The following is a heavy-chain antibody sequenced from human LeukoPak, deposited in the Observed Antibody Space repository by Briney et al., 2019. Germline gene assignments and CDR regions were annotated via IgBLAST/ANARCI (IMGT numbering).Heavy chain of an antibody. CDR3: ARQTGSGLFILP. CDR1: GGSISSSTYY. J-gene: IGHJ4*02. D-gene: IGHD3/OR15-3a*01. Sequence: SETLSLTCTVSGGSISSSTYYWSWIRQPAGKGLEWIGHIYTSRSTNYDPSLKSRVTISVDTSKNQFSLRLTSVTAADTAVYYCARQTGSGLFILPGGQGTLVTVSS. CDR2: IYTSRST. V-gene: IGHV4-61*09.